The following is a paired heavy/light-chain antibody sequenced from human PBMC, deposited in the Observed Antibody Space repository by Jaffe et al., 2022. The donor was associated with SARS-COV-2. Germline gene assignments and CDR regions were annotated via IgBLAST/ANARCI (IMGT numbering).Heavy chain of an antibody. D-gene: IGHD2-21*02. Sequence: EVQLVESGGGLVQPGGSLRLSCAASGFTFTRYAMSWVRQAPGKGLEWVSGISDSADSTYHADSVKGRFTISRDNFKNTLYLQMNSLRAEDTAVYYCARGGVVVVTAPSDYWGQGTLVTVSS. J-gene: IGHJ4*02. CDR2: ISDSADST. V-gene: IGHV3-23*04. CDR1: GFTFTRYA. CDR3: ARGGVVVVTAPSDY.
Light chain of an antibody. J-gene: IGKJ4*01. V-gene: IGKV3-20*01. CDR2: GTS. CDR1: QSVSSGY. Sequence: EIVLTQSPGTLSLSPGGRATLSCRASQSVSSGYLGWYQQKPGQAPRLLIYGTSTRATGIPDRFSGSGSGTDFTLTISRLEPEDFAVYYCQQYGSSLTFGGGTKVEIK. CDR3: QQYGSSLT.